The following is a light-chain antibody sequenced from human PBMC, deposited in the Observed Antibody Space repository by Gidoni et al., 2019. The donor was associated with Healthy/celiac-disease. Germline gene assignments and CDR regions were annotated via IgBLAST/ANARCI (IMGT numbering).Light chain of an antibody. CDR2: NTD. CDR3: VLYMGSGSWV. CDR1: SGSVSTTFY. V-gene: IGLV8-61*01. J-gene: IGLJ3*02. Sequence: QTVATQEPSFSVSPGGTVTLTCGLSSGSVSTTFYPSWYQQTPGQAPRTLIYNTDTRSSGVPDRFSGSILGNKAALTITGAQADDDSDYYCVLYMGSGSWVFGGGTKLTVL.